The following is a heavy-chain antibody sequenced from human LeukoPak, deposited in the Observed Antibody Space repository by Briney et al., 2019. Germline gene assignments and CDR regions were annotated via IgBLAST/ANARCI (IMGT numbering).Heavy chain of an antibody. V-gene: IGHV3-66*01. CDR2: IHSGGST. CDR1: GFTVSSNY. J-gene: IGHJ4*02. Sequence: PGGSLRLSCAASGFTVSSNYMSWVRQAPGKGLEWVSIIHSGGSTYYADSVKGRFTISRDNSKNTLYLQMNSLRAEDTAVYYCARANWGHTMYYFDYWGQGTLVTVSS. D-gene: IGHD7-27*01. CDR3: ARANWGHTMYYFDY.